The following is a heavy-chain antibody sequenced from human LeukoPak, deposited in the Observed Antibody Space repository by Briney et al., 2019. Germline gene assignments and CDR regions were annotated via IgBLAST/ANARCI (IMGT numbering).Heavy chain of an antibody. D-gene: IGHD1-1*01. CDR1: GGSVSGSIYH. CDR3: ARLRTRTPGDY. Sequence: SETLSLTCSVSGGSVSGSIYHWGWIRQPPGKGLEWIGSIYYTGNTYYNPSLKSRLTISVDTSKNQFSLKVRSVTAADTALYYCARLRTRTPGDYWGQGTLVTVSS. CDR2: IYYTGNT. J-gene: IGHJ4*02. V-gene: IGHV4-39*01.